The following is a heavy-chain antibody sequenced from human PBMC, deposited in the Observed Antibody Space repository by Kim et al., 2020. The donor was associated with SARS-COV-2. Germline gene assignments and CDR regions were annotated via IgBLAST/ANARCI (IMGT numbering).Heavy chain of an antibody. V-gene: IGHV4-59*01. CDR2: IYYNGDT. Sequence: SETLSLTCIVSGGSIDSFYWNWVRQSPGKGLEWIGYIYYNGDTNYNPSLKSRVAMSLDTSQNQISLELSSVTAADAALYYCAREGPISSRFRYYGFDLWGQGTTVIVSS. D-gene: IGHD3-3*01. CDR3: AREGPISSRFRYYGFDL. CDR1: GGSIDSFY. J-gene: IGHJ6*02.